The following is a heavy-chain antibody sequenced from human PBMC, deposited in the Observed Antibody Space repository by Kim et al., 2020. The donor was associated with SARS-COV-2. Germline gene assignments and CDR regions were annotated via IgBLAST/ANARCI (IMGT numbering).Heavy chain of an antibody. CDR3: ARTTLTSGGDYFDY. J-gene: IGHJ4*02. V-gene: IGHV3-66*01. Sequence: ADSVEGRFTVSRDNRKNTLYLQMDSLRAEDTAVYFCARTTLTSGGDYFDYWGQGTLVTVSS. D-gene: IGHD2-8*02.